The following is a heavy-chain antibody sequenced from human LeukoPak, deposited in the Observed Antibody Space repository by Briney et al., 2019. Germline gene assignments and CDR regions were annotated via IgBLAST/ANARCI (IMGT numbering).Heavy chain of an antibody. V-gene: IGHV1-8*01. J-gene: IGHJ4*02. Sequence: GASVKVSCKASGYTFTSYDINWVRQATGQGLGWLGWMNPNSGNTGYAQKFQGRVTMTRNTSISTAYMELSSLRSEDTAVYYCATGLLWFGELSDYWGQGTLVTVSS. CDR3: ATGLLWFGELSDY. D-gene: IGHD3-10*01. CDR1: GYTFTSYD. CDR2: MNPNSGNT.